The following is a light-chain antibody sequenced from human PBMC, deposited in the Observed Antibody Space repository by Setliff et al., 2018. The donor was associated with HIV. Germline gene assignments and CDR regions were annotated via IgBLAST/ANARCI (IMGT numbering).Light chain of an antibody. CDR2: NDS. V-gene: IGLV3-21*04. CDR3: QVWDSSSGHNYV. J-gene: IGLJ1*01. Sequence: VLTQPPSVSVAPGKTARITCGGNNIGSKSVHWYQQKPGQAPVLVICNDSDRPSGIPERFSGSNSGNTATLTISRVEAGDEADYYCQVWDSSSGHNYVFGTGTKVTVL. CDR1: NIGSKS.